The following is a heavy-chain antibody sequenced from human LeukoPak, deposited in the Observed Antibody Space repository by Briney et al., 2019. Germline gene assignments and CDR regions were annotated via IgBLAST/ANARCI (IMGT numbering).Heavy chain of an antibody. CDR2: LNQDGSEK. CDR3: ARAYLGELEPTYYFDY. Sequence: AGGSLRLSCAASGFTFSNYWMSWVRQAPGKGLEWVANLNQDGSEKYYVGSVKGRFTISRDNAKNSLYLQMNSLRAEDTAVYYCARAYLGELEPTYYFDYWGQGTLVTVSS. J-gene: IGHJ4*02. D-gene: IGHD1-1*01. V-gene: IGHV3-7*04. CDR1: GFTFSNYW.